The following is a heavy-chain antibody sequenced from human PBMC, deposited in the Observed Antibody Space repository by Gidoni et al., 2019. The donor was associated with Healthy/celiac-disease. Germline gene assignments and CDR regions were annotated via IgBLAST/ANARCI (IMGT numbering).Heavy chain of an antibody. V-gene: IGHV4-59*01. CDR2: IYYSGST. D-gene: IGHD5-12*01. CDR3: ARVGWNGRWLQFEAFDI. J-gene: IGHJ3*02. Sequence: QVQLQASGPGLGKPSETLSPTCTVSGGSISSYYWSWIRQPPGKGLEWIGYIYYSGSTNYNPSLKSRVTISVDTSKNQFSLKLSSVTAADTAVYYCARVGWNGRWLQFEAFDIWGQGTMVTVSS. CDR1: GGSISSYY.